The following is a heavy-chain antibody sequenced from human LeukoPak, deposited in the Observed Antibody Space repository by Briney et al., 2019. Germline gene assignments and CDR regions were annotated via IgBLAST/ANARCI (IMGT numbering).Heavy chain of an antibody. D-gene: IGHD1-26*01. J-gene: IGHJ3*02. CDR1: GFTFEDHA. Sequence: GGSLRLSCAGSGFTFEDHAMSWVCQAPGKGLEWVSDINWNGDSTGYADSVKGRFTISRDNSKNTLYLQMNSLRAEDTAVYYCARGGSYLSAFDIWGQGTMVTVSS. V-gene: IGHV3-20*04. CDR3: ARGGSYLSAFDI. CDR2: INWNGDST.